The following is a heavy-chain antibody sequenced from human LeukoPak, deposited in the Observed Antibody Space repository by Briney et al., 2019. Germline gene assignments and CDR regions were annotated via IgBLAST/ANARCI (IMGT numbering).Heavy chain of an antibody. D-gene: IGHD2-15*01. Sequence: ASVKVSCKASGYTFTSYDINWVRQATGQGLEWMGWMNPNSGNTGYAQKFQGRVTMTRNTSISTAYMELSSLRSEDTAVYYCARARGYCGRISCPYYFDYWGQGSLVAVSS. J-gene: IGHJ4*02. V-gene: IGHV1-8*01. CDR2: MNPNSGNT. CDR3: ARARGYCGRISCPYYFDY. CDR1: GYTFTSYD.